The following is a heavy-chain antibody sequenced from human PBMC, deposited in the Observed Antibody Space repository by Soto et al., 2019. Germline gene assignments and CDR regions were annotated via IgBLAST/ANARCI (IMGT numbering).Heavy chain of an antibody. Sequence: KPSETLSLTCAVYGGSFSGYYWSWIRQPPGKGLEWIGEINHSGSTNYNPSLKSRVTISVDTSKNQFSLKLSSVTAADTAVYYCARFARSSPSAYYGSGRGNFDYWGQGTLVTVSS. J-gene: IGHJ4*02. CDR3: ARFARSSPSAYYGSGRGNFDY. D-gene: IGHD3-10*01. CDR2: INHSGST. V-gene: IGHV4-34*01. CDR1: GGSFSGYY.